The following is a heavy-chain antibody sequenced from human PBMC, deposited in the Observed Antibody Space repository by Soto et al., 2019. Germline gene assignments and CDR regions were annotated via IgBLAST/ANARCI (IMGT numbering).Heavy chain of an antibody. J-gene: IGHJ3*02. Sequence: EVQLLESGGGLEQPGGSLRLSCAASGFTFSSYTMSWDRQAPGKRLEWVSIISGFGGTTYYADSVKGRFTISRDNSKNTLYLQMNSLRAEDTAVYYCARAILGATGHAFDIWGQGTMVTVSS. D-gene: IGHD1-26*01. V-gene: IGHV3-23*01. CDR3: ARAILGATGHAFDI. CDR1: GFTFSSYT. CDR2: ISGFGGTT.